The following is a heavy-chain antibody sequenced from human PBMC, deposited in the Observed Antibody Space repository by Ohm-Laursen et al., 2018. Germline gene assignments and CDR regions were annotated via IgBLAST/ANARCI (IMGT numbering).Heavy chain of an antibody. D-gene: IGHD3-22*01. CDR1: GFTFDDYA. CDR3: ATFYNHAGSGWGRPCDH. Sequence: SLRLSCTASGFTFDDYAMHWVRQVPGKGLEWVSGITWNGAGIGYADSVKGRFTISRDNAKNSLDLQMNNLRAEDTAVYYCATFYNHAGSGWGRPCDHWGQGTLVTVSA. CDR2: ITWNGAGI. V-gene: IGHV3-9*01. J-gene: IGHJ4*02.